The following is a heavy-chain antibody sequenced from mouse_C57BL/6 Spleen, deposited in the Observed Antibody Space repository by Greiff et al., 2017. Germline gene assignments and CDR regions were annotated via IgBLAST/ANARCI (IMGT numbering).Heavy chain of an antibody. CDR3: ARSHYGSSKNFDD. CDR2: IDPEDGET. V-gene: IGHV14-2*01. CDR1: GFNINDYY. D-gene: IGHD1-1*01. Sequence: VQLQQSGAELVKPGASVKLSCTASGFNINDYYMHWVKQSTEQGLEWIGRIDPEDGETKYAPKFQGKATITADTSSNTAYLQLSSLTSEDTAVYYCARSHYGSSKNFDDWGQGTTLSVSS. J-gene: IGHJ2*01.